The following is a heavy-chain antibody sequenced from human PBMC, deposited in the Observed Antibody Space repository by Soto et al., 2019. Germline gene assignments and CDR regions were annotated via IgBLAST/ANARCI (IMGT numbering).Heavy chain of an antibody. V-gene: IGHV3-72*01. CDR3: ARDLGGRFDN. Sequence: EVQLVESGGGLVQPGGSLRLSCAASGFTFSDHYMDWVRQAPGKGLEWVGRIRNKANGYTTEYAASVKGRFTISRDDSKNSLYLQMNSLKTEDTAVYYCARDLGGRFDNWGQGTLVIVSS. CDR1: GFTFSDHY. J-gene: IGHJ4*02. CDR2: IRNKANGYTT.